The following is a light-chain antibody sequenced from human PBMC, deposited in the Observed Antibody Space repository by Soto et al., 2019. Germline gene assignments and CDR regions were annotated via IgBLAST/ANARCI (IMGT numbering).Light chain of an antibody. Sequence: DIQMPPSPSTLSGSVGDRVTITCRASQTISSWLAWYQQKPGKAPKLLIYKACSLESGVPSRFSGSGSETEFTLTIGSLQPDDCATYDGQPYDSYSWTFGQGTKVDIK. CDR2: KAC. CDR1: QTISSW. J-gene: IGKJ1*01. V-gene: IGKV1-5*03. CDR3: QPYDSYSWT.